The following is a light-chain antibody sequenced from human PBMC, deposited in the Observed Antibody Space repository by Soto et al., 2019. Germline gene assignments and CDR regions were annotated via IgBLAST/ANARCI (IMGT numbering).Light chain of an antibody. Sequence: DIQMTPSPSTLSASVGDRVSITCRASQSIGSWLAWYQQKPGKAPELLIYDASNLESGVPSRFSGRGSGSEFTLTISSLQPDDSATYYCQQYNSYSTFGQGTKVDIK. CDR3: QQYNSYST. V-gene: IGKV1-5*01. J-gene: IGKJ1*01. CDR1: QSIGSW. CDR2: DAS.